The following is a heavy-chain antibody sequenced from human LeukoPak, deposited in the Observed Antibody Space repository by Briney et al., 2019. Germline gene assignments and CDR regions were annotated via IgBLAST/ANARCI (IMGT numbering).Heavy chain of an antibody. CDR2: ISAYNGNT. CDR3: ARVRIEQQPYDY. V-gene: IGHV1-18*01. Sequence: GASVKVSCKASGYTFSSYGISWVRQAPGQGLEWMGWISAYNGNTNYAQKLQGRVTMTTDTSTSTAYMEMRSLRSDDTAVYYCARVRIEQQPYDYWGQGTLVTVSS. J-gene: IGHJ4*02. CDR1: GYTFSSYG. D-gene: IGHD6-13*01.